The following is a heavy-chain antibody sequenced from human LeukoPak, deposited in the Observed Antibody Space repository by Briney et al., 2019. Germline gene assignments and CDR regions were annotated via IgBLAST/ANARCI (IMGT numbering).Heavy chain of an antibody. Sequence: PSETLSLTCTVSGGSISSGGYYWSWIRQHPGKGLEWIGYIYYSGSTYYNPSLKSRVTISVDTSKNQFSLKLSSVTAADTAVYYCARGQTHDYGDQPILGDFQHWGQGTLVTVSS. CDR2: IYYSGST. V-gene: IGHV4-31*03. CDR1: GGSISSGGYY. CDR3: ARGQTHDYGDQPILGDFQH. D-gene: IGHD4-17*01. J-gene: IGHJ1*01.